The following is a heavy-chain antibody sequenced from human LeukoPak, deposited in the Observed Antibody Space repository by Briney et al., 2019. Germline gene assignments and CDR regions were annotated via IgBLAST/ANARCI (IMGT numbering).Heavy chain of an antibody. J-gene: IGHJ4*02. V-gene: IGHV3-23*01. CDR1: GFTFSSYA. D-gene: IGHD1-26*01. Sequence: GGSLRLSCAASGFTFSSYAMGWVRQAPGKGQEWVSAISGSGGSTYYADSVKGRFTISRDNSKNTLYLQMNSLRAEDTAVYYCAKPSGKWELRSNFDYWGQGTLVTVSS. CDR3: AKPSGKWELRSNFDY. CDR2: ISGSGGST.